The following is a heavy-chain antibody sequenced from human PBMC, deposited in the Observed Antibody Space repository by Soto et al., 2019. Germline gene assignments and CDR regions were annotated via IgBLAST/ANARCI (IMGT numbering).Heavy chain of an antibody. V-gene: IGHV3-30-3*01. J-gene: IGHJ6*02. CDR3: ARDRIGGSDHYYYYYGMDV. CDR2: ISYDGSNK. Sequence: QVQLVESGGGVVQPGRSLRLSCAASGFTFSSYAMHWVRQAPGKGLEWVAVISYDGSNKYYADSVKGRFTISRDDSKNTLYLQMNSLRAEDTAVYYCARDRIGGSDHYYYYYGMDVWGQGTTFTVSS. CDR1: GFTFSSYA. D-gene: IGHD5-12*01.